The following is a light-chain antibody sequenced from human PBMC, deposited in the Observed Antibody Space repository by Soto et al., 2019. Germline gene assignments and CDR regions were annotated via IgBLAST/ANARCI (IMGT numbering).Light chain of an antibody. Sequence: SVLAQPASVSGSPGQSITISCTGTSSDVGGYYYVSWYQHHPGKAPKLMIYQVSNRPSGVSNRFSGSKSGNTASLTISGLQAEDEADYYCSSYTSSNTFYVFGTATKVTVL. CDR3: SSYTSSNTFYV. CDR2: QVS. V-gene: IGLV2-14*01. CDR1: SSDVGGYYY. J-gene: IGLJ1*01.